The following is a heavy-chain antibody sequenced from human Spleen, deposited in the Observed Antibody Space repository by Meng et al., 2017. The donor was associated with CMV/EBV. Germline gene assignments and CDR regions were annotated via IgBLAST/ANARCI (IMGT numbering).Heavy chain of an antibody. CDR3: AREQYSSSSRLPDH. Sequence: ASEYICSSSDMHWVRQAAGKGLEWVALISYDGTKKYYAGSVTGRFTISKDTPKSTLYLQMNSLRAEDTAMYYCAREQYSSSSRLPDHWGQGTLVTVSS. J-gene: IGHJ4*02. CDR2: ISYDGTKK. CDR1: EYICSSSD. D-gene: IGHD6-6*01. V-gene: IGHV3-30*04.